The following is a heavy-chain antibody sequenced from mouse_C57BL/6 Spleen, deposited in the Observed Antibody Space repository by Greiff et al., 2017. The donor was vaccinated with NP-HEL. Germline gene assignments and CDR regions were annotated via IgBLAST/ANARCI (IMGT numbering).Heavy chain of an antibody. CDR2: ISDGGSYT. Sequence: EVKVVESGGGLVKPGGSLKLSCAASGFTFSSYAMSWVRQTPEKRLEWVATISDGGSYTYYPDNVKGRFTISRDNAKNNLYLQMSHLKSEDTAMYYCARDVDGNFDYWGQGTTLTVSS. CDR3: ARDVDGNFDY. J-gene: IGHJ2*01. D-gene: IGHD2-1*01. CDR1: GFTFSSYA. V-gene: IGHV5-4*01.